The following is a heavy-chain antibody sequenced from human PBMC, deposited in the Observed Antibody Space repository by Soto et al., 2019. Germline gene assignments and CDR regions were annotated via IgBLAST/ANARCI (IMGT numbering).Heavy chain of an antibody. V-gene: IGHV4-59*01. D-gene: IGHD3-10*01. Sequence: TSETLSLTCTVSGGSISSYYWGWIRQPPGKGLEWIGYIYCSGSTNYNPSLKSRVTISVDTSKNQFSLKLSSVTAADTAVYYCARQYYYGSGSYYPVDYYYYGMDVWGQGTTVTVSS. J-gene: IGHJ6*02. CDR3: ARQYYYGSGSYYPVDYYYYGMDV. CDR1: GGSISSYY. CDR2: IYCSGST.